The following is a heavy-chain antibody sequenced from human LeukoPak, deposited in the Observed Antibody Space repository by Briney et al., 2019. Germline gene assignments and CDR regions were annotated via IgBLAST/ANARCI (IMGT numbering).Heavy chain of an antibody. J-gene: IGHJ5*02. CDR3: ARGRVTIFGVVNNWFDP. CDR2: INHSGST. D-gene: IGHD3-3*01. CDR1: GGSISSGGYY. V-gene: IGHV4-39*07. Sequence: SETLSLTCTVSGGSISSGGYYWSWIRQPPGKGLEWIGEINHSGSTNYNPSLKSRVTISVDTSKNQFSLKLSSVTAADTAVYYCARGRVTIFGVVNNWFDPWGQGTLVTVSS.